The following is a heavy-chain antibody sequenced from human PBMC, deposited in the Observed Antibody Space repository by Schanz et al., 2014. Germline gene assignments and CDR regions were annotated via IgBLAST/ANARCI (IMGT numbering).Heavy chain of an antibody. D-gene: IGHD2-21*01. CDR3: ARDGYSVVVISPTESFDI. V-gene: IGHV3-33*08. Sequence: VQLLESGGGLVQPGGSLRLSCAASGFTFSSYAMSWVRQAPGKGLEWVAFINSDGTKRFYADSVKSRFTISRDNSRNTLYLQMNSLRAEDTAVYYCARDGYSVVVISPTESFDIWGQGTMVTVSS. CDR1: GFTFSSYA. CDR2: INSDGTKR. J-gene: IGHJ3*02.